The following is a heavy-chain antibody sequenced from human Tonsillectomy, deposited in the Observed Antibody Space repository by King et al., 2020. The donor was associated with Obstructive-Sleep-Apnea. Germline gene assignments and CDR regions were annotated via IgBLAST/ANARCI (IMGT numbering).Heavy chain of an antibody. CDR3: ARGDFGDNLDY. Sequence: VQLVESGGGLVQPGGSLRLSCAASGFTFSSYDMHWVRQATGKGLEWVSAIGTAGDTYYPGSVKGRFTISRENAKNSLYLQMNSLRAGDTAVYYCARGDFGDNLDYWGQGTLVTVSS. J-gene: IGHJ4*02. CDR2: IGTAGDT. V-gene: IGHV3-13*01. D-gene: IGHD3-10*01. CDR1: GFTFSSYD.